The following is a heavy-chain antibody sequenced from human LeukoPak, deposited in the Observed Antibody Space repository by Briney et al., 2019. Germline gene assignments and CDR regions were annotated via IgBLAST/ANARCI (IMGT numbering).Heavy chain of an antibody. CDR2: ISWDGGST. Sequence: GGSLRLSCAASGFTFDDYTMHWVRHAPGKGLEWVSLISWDGGSTYYADSVKGRFTISRDNSKNTLYLQMNSLRAEDTAVYYCAKDVRNSFAAYGMDVWGQGTTVTVSS. D-gene: IGHD2-21*01. CDR3: AKDVRNSFAAYGMDV. CDR1: GFTFDDYT. J-gene: IGHJ6*02. V-gene: IGHV3-43*01.